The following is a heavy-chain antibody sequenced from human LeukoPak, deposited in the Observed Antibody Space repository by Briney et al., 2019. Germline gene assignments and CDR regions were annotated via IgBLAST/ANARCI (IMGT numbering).Heavy chain of an antibody. CDR3: ARDRSGRYGNYFDY. V-gene: IGHV4-59*01. D-gene: IGHD2-15*01. CDR2: MSSRGST. CDR1: GDSINDYY. Sequence: SETLSLTCSVSGDSINDYYWNWIRQPPGKGLEWIGYMSSRGSTNYNPSLKSRVTIVVDTSKNQFSLRLSSVTAADTAIYYCARDRSGRYGNYFDYCGQGALVSVSS. J-gene: IGHJ4*02.